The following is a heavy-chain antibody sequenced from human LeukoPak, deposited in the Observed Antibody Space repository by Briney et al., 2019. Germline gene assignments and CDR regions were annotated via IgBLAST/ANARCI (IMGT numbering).Heavy chain of an antibody. V-gene: IGHV4-31*03. CDR1: GGSISRGGYY. Sequence: SETLSLTCTVSGGSISRGGYYWGWIRQPPGMGLEWIGFIYYSGTTCYNPSLKSRLSISVDTSKDQVSLELSSVTAADTAAYYCAREGGLVAGSLTRHFDVWGRGTLVTVSS. CDR3: AREGGLVAGSLTRHFDV. J-gene: IGHJ2*01. D-gene: IGHD1-26*01. CDR2: IYYSGTT.